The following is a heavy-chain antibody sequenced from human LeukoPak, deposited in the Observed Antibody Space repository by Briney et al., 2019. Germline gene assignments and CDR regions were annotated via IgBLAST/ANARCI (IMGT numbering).Heavy chain of an antibody. V-gene: IGHV1-24*01. CDR3: ATVNPIAVEGGLFDY. D-gene: IGHD6-19*01. J-gene: IGHJ4*02. Sequence: ASVKVSCKVSGYTLTELSMHWVRQAPGKGLEWMGGFDPEDGETIYAQKFQGRVTMTEDTSTDTAYMELSSLRSEDTAVYYCATVNPIAVEGGLFDYWGQGTLVTVSS. CDR2: FDPEDGET. CDR1: GYTLTELS.